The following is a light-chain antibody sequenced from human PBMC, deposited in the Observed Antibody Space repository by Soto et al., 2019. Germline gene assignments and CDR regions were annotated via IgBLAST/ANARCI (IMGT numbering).Light chain of an antibody. Sequence: DIQMPHSPSSVSASVGDRVTITCRTRRVISTWLAWYQQKPGSAPKLLIYAASSLQSGVPSWFIGSGSGTYFTLTITSLQPEDFATYYCLQSYSFPLTFGGGTKLQIK. J-gene: IGKJ4*01. CDR1: RVISTW. CDR3: LQSYSFPLT. CDR2: AAS. V-gene: IGKV1-12*01.